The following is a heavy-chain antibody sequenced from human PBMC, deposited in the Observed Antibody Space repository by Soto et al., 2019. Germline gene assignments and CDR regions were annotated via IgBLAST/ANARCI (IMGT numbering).Heavy chain of an antibody. CDR1: GGSISISSYY. CDR3: LRNDWYRFDP. D-gene: IGHD3-9*01. Sequence: NPSDTLSLTCTVSGGSISISSYYWGWILQPPGKGLEWIGSIFYSGSTYYNPSLRSRVTISIDKSKNQLSLKLTSVTAADTAVHYCLRNDWYRFDPWGQGTLVTVSS. J-gene: IGHJ5*02. CDR2: IFYSGST. V-gene: IGHV4-39*07.